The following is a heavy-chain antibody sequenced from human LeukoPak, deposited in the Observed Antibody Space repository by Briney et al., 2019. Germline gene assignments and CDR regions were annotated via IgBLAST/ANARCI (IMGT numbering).Heavy chain of an antibody. Sequence: ASVKVSCKASGYTFTSYDINWVRQATGQGLEWMGWMDPNSGNTGYAQKFQGRVTITRNTSISTAYMELSSLRSEDTAVYYCARDRSPNIVVVVAATSYWYFDLWGRGTLVTVSS. J-gene: IGHJ2*01. V-gene: IGHV1-8*03. CDR1: GYTFTSYD. D-gene: IGHD2-15*01. CDR3: ARDRSPNIVVVVAATSYWYFDL. CDR2: MDPNSGNT.